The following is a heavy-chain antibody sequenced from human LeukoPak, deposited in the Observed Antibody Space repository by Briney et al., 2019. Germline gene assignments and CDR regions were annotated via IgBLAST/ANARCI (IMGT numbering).Heavy chain of an antibody. D-gene: IGHD2-15*01. J-gene: IGHJ4*02. V-gene: IGHV3-23*01. CDR2: ISGSGGST. CDR3: ATGRDCSGGSCYSVY. CDR1: GFTFSSYG. Sequence: GGSLRLSCAASGFTFSSYGMSWVRQAPGKGLECVSAISGSGGSTNYADSLKGRLTISRDNSRNTLYLQMNSLRAEDTAVYYCATGRDCSGGSCYSVYWGQGTLVTVSS.